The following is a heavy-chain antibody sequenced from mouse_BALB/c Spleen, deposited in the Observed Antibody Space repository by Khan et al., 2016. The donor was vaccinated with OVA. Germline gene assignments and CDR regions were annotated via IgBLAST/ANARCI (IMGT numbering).Heavy chain of an antibody. CDR2: IYPFNDDT. D-gene: IGHD1-1*01. CDR1: GYTFTSYV. J-gene: IGHJ3*01. V-gene: IGHV1S136*01. Sequence: VQLKQSGPELVKPGASVKMSCKASGYTFTSYVMHWVKQKPGLGLEWIGYIYPFNDDTKYNEKFKGKATLTSDRSSSTAYMELSSLTSEDSAVNYCSQVGTYYVSFAYWGQGTLVTVSA. CDR3: SQVGTYYVSFAY.